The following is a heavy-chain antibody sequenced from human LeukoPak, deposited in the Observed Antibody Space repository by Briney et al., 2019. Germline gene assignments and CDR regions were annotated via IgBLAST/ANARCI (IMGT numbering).Heavy chain of an antibody. Sequence: SETLSLTCTVSGGSISSYYWSWIRQPPRKGLEWIGYIYYSGSTNYNPSLKSRVTISVDTSKNQFSLKLSSVTAADTAVYYCARSYGSGSYYNPGWFDPWGQGTLVTVSS. CDR3: ARSYGSGSYYNPGWFDP. CDR2: IYYSGST. D-gene: IGHD3-10*01. J-gene: IGHJ5*02. CDR1: GGSISSYY. V-gene: IGHV4-59*01.